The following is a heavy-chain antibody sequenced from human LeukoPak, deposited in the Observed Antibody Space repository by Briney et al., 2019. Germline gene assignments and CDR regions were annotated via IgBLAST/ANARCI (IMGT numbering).Heavy chain of an antibody. CDR2: INPNSGGT. J-gene: IGHJ4*02. CDR3: ARPHVYYDFWSGSYPLDY. CDR1: GYTFTGYY. D-gene: IGHD3-3*01. V-gene: IGHV1-2*02. Sequence: ASVKVSCKASGYTFTGYYMHWVRQAPGQGLEWMGWINPNSGGTNYAQKFQGRVTMTGDTSISTAYMELSRLRSDDTAVYYCARPHVYYDFWSGSYPLDYWGQGTLVTVSS.